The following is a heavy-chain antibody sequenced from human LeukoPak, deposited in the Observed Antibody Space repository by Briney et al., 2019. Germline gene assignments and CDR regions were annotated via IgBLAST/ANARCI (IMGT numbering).Heavy chain of an antibody. D-gene: IGHD2-2*01. Sequence: SETLSLTCTVSGGSINSYYWSWIRQPPGKGLEWIGEINHSGSTNYNPSLKSRVTISVDTSKNQFSLKLSSVTAADTAVYYCARAPLYCSSTSCIFDYWGQGTLVAVSS. V-gene: IGHV4-34*01. CDR1: GGSINSYY. CDR2: INHSGST. CDR3: ARAPLYCSSTSCIFDY. J-gene: IGHJ4*02.